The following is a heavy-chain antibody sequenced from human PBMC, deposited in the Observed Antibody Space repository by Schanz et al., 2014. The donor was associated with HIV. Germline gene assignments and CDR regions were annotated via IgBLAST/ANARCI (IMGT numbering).Heavy chain of an antibody. Sequence: QVQLVESGGGVVQPGRSLRLSCAASGFTFSNYGMHWVRQAPGKGLEWVAIIWYDGSKKYYADSVKGRFTISRDNSENTLYLQMNSLRVEDTAVYYCAKVARWDYYGMDVWGQGTTVTVSS. V-gene: IGHV3-33*06. CDR1: GFTFSNYG. J-gene: IGHJ6*02. CDR3: AKVARWDYYGMDV. CDR2: IWYDGSKK.